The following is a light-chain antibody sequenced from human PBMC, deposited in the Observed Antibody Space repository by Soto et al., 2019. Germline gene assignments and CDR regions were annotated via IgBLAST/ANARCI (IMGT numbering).Light chain of an antibody. V-gene: IGKV1-13*02. J-gene: IGKJ4*01. CDR3: QQFNSYPLT. CDR1: QGISSA. Sequence: AIQLTQSPSFLSASVGDRVAITCRASQGISSALAWYQQKPGKAPNLLIYDASSLESGVPSRFSGSGSGTDFTLTISSLQPEDFATYYCQQFNSYPLTFGGGTKVEIK. CDR2: DAS.